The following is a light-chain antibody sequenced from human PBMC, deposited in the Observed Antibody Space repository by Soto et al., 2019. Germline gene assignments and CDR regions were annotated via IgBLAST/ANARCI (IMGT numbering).Light chain of an antibody. CDR1: SSNLGDNT. Sequence: QSVLTQPPSASGTPGQRVTISCSGSSSNLGDNTVNWYQQLPGTAPKLLIYRNNRRPSEVPDRFSGSKSGTSASLAISGLQSDDEAEYYCATWDDSLNGPVFGGGTKVTVL. J-gene: IGLJ3*02. V-gene: IGLV1-44*01. CDR2: RNN. CDR3: ATWDDSLNGPV.